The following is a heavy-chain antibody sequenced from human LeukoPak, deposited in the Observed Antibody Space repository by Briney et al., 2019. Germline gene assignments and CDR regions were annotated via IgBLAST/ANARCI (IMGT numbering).Heavy chain of an antibody. D-gene: IGHD6-6*01. CDR3: ARGAYSSSAAYYYYYMDV. J-gene: IGHJ6*03. CDR1: GYTFTSYD. CDR2: MNPNSGNT. Sequence: ASVKVSCKASGYTFTSYDINWVRQATGQGLEWMGWMNPNSGNTGYAQKFQGRVTMTRNTSISTAYMGLGSLRSEDTAVYYCARGAYSSSAAYYYYYMDVWGKGTTVTVSS. V-gene: IGHV1-8*01.